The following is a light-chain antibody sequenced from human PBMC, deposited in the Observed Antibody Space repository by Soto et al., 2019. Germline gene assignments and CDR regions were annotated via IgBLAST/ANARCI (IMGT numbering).Light chain of an antibody. CDR2: DAS. V-gene: IGKV3-11*01. CDR3: QQRSNWPT. Sequence: EIVLTQSPATLSLSPGERATLSCRASQSVSSYLAWYQQKPGQAPRLFIYDASNRATGIPARFSGSGSGTDFTLTISSPEPEDFAVYYCQQRSNWPTFGPGTKVDIK. J-gene: IGKJ3*01. CDR1: QSVSSY.